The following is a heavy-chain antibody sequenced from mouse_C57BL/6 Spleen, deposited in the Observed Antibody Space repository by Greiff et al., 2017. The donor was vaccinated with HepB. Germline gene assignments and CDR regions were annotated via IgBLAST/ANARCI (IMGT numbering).Heavy chain of an antibody. CDR3: TTGWNDY. Sequence: VQLKQSGAELVRPGASVKLSCTASGFNIKDDYMHWVKQRPEQGLEWIGWIDPENGDTEYASKFQGKATITADTSSNTAYLQLSSLPSEDTAVYYCTTGWNDYWGQGTTLTVSS. CDR1: GFNIKDDY. D-gene: IGHD1-1*02. J-gene: IGHJ2*01. CDR2: IDPENGDT. V-gene: IGHV14-4*01.